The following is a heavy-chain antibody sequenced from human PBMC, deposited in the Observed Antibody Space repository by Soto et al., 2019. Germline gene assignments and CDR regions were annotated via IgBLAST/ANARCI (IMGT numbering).Heavy chain of an antibody. Sequence: QVQLQESGPGLVKPSGTLSLTCAVSGGSISSNNWWHWVRQPPGKGLEWIGEIYHSGSTNYRPSLKSRVTMSVHQSKNHSARGLSSLTAADTAVYYCARERGAGTYHGFDSWGQGTLVTVSS. CDR1: GGSISSNNW. J-gene: IGHJ4*02. D-gene: IGHD1-26*01. CDR3: ARERGAGTYHGFDS. V-gene: IGHV4-4*02. CDR2: IYHSGST.